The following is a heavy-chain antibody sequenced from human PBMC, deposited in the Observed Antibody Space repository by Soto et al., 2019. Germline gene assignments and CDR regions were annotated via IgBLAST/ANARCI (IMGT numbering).Heavy chain of an antibody. CDR3: AKGPHSASGYYYMDV. CDR2: ISWNSGSI. D-gene: IGHD3-10*01. Sequence: PWGSLRLSCAAAGFTCDDYAMHWVRQAPGKGLEWVSGISWNSGSIGNADSVKGRFTISRDKAENSLYLQMNSLTAGDTAVYYCAKGPHSASGYYYMDVWGKGTTVTVSS. CDR1: GFTCDDYA. J-gene: IGHJ6*03. V-gene: IGHV3-9*01.